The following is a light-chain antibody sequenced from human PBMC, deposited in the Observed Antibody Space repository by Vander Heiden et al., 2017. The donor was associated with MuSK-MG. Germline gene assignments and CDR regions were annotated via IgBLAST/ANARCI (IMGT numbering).Light chain of an antibody. J-gene: IGLJ3*02. CDR3: ISHGRSIAWV. CDR2: DVS. CDR1: IIYVGAYDL. V-gene: IGLV2-14*03. Sequence: SALTKPASVSGSPGQSLPISRTASIIYVGAYDLVSCYQPYPSTAPNVMICDVSNRPAGVSARFSGSKSGNTASLTISGLRDEDEADYYCISHGRSIAWVFGGGTKLTVL.